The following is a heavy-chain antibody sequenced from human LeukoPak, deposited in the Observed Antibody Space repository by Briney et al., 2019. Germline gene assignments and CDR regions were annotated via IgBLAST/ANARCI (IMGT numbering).Heavy chain of an antibody. D-gene: IGHD1-26*01. CDR3: ARHSGSYYDNYDY. J-gene: IGHJ4*02. Sequence: SETLSLTCTVSGGSISSYYWSWIRQPPGKGLEWIGYIYYSGSTNYNPSLKSRVTISVDTSKNQFSLKLSSVTAADTAVYYCARHSGSYYDNYDYWGQGTLVTVSS. CDR2: IYYSGST. CDR1: GGSISSYY. V-gene: IGHV4-59*01.